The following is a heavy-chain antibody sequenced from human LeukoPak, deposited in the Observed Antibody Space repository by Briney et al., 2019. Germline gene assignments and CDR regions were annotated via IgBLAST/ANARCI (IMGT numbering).Heavy chain of an antibody. D-gene: IGHD3-10*01. CDR2: IYYSGST. V-gene: IGHV4-59*01. Sequence: SETPCLTCTVSGGSISSYYWSWIRQPPGKGLEWIGYIYYSGSTNYNPSLKSRVTISVDTSKNQFSLKLSSVTAADTAVYYCARGGAGPDYWGQGTLVTVSS. J-gene: IGHJ4*02. CDR3: ARGGAGPDY. CDR1: GGSISSYY.